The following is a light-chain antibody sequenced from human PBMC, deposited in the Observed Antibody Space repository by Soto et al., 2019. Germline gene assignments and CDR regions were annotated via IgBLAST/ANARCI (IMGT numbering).Light chain of an antibody. CDR2: CAS. CDR1: QSVSSSF. CDR3: EQYGSSPLT. V-gene: IGKV3-20*01. Sequence: EIVLTQSPGTLSLSPGERATLSCRASQSVSSSFLAWYQQKPGQAPRLLIYCASSRATGSPDRFSGSESGTDSTLAISTLVTDDVAVDYCEQYGSSPLTFGGGTKVEIK. J-gene: IGKJ4*01.